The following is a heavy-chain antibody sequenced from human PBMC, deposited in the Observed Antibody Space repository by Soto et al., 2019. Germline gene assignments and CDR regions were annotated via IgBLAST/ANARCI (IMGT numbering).Heavy chain of an antibody. V-gene: IGHV3-21*01. CDR2: ISSSSSYI. D-gene: IGHD3-10*01. CDR3: AREGTYYYGSGNDY. J-gene: IGHJ4*02. CDR1: GFPFSSYS. Sequence: GGSLRLSCAASGFPFSSYSMNWVRQAPGKGLEWVSSISSSSSYIYYADSVKGRFTISRDNAKNSLYLQMNSLRAEDTAVYYCAREGTYYYGSGNDYWGQGTLVTVSS.